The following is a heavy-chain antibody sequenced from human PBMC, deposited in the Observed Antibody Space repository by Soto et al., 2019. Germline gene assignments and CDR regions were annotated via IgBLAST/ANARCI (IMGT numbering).Heavy chain of an antibody. CDR3: ARDIRVAVAGDAFDI. J-gene: IGHJ3*02. CDR1: GYTFTSYG. V-gene: IGHV1-18*01. Sequence: QVQLVQSGAEVKKPGASVKVSCKASGYTFTSYGISWVRQAPGQGLEWMGWISAYNGNTNYAQKLQGRVTMTTDTSKSTTYMELRSLIPDDTDVYYCARDIRVAVAGDAFDIWGQGTMVTVSS. D-gene: IGHD6-19*01. CDR2: ISAYNGNT.